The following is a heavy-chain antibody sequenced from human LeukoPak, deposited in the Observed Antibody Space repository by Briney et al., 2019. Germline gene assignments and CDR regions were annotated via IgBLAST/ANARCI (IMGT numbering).Heavy chain of an antibody. J-gene: IGHJ6*03. CDR1: GGTFSSYA. CDR2: IIPIFGTA. D-gene: IGHD3-10*01. Sequence: SVKVSCKASGGTFSSYAISWVRQAPGQGLEWMGGIIPIFGTANYAQKFQGRVTITADESTSTAYMELSSLRADDTAVYYCARDRWGVNYYQYMDVWGKGTTVTVSS. V-gene: IGHV1-69*13. CDR3: ARDRWGVNYYQYMDV.